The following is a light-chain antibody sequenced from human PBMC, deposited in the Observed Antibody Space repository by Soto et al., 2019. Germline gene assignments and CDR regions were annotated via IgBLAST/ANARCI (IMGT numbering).Light chain of an antibody. V-gene: IGKV1D-12*01. CDR1: QDISTL. CDR3: QQGNSFPFT. Sequence: DIQMTQSPSSVSASIGDTVTITCRASQDISTLLAWYQQKPGKAPKLLIYGASTLESGVPSRFSGRGSGTDFTLTISSLQPEDFATYYCQQGNSFPFTFGPGTKVDIK. J-gene: IGKJ3*01. CDR2: GAS.